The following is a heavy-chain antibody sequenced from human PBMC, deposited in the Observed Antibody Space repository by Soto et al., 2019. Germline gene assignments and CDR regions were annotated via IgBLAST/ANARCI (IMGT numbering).Heavy chain of an antibody. Sequence: QLQLQESGSGLVKPSQTLSLTCAVSGGSINTATHSWSWIRQPPGKGLEWIGYIYHSGSTYYNPSVKSRVTISIGKSNNPFSLRLSSVTAADSAGYYCARGGGVTTTGDDYWGQGILVTVSS. CDR1: GGSINTATHS. J-gene: IGHJ4*02. CDR2: IYHSGST. CDR3: ARGGGVTTTGDDY. V-gene: IGHV4-30-2*01. D-gene: IGHD4-4*01.